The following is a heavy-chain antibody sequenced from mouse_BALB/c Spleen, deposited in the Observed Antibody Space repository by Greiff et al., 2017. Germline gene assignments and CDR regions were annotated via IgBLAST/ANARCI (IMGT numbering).Heavy chain of an antibody. J-gene: IGHJ3*01. D-gene: IGHD2-4*01. V-gene: IGHV5-4*02. Sequence: EVKLVESGGGLVKPGGSLKLSCAASGFTFSDYYMYWVRQTPEKRLEWVATISDGGSYTYYPDSVKGRFTISRDNAKNNLYLQMSSLKSEDTAMYYCASFYDYDGAYWGQGTLVTVSA. CDR2: ISDGGSYT. CDR3: ASFYDYDGAY. CDR1: GFTFSDYY.